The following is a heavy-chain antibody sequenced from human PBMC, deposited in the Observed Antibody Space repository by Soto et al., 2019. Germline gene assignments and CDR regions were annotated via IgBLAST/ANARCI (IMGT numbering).Heavy chain of an antibody. V-gene: IGHV3-30-3*01. J-gene: IGHJ4*02. D-gene: IGHD3-10*01. CDR2: ISRDGTNK. Sequence: QVQLVASGGGVVHLGRSLTLSCVASGFTFNRHAIHWVRQAPGKGLEWVTVISRDGTNKYFADSVKGRFTISRDNAKNTVFLQMNSLRREDTAVYYCARSRSGAVADSFDYWGQGTPVTVSS. CDR3: ARSRSGAVADSFDY. CDR1: GFTFNRHA.